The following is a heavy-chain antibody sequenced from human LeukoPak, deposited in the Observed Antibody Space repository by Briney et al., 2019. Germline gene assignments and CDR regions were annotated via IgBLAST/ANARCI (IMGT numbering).Heavy chain of an antibody. V-gene: IGHV1-8*01. CDR2: MNPNSGNT. CDR1: GYTFTSYD. J-gene: IGHJ3*01. D-gene: IGHD3-22*01. Sequence: GASVKVSCKASGYTFTSYDINWVRQATGQGLEWMGWMNPNSGNTGYAQKFQGRVTMTRNTSISTAYMELSSLRSEDTAVYYCARGYYDSSGSSNTFDVWGQGTMVTVSS. CDR3: ARGYYDSSGSSNTFDV.